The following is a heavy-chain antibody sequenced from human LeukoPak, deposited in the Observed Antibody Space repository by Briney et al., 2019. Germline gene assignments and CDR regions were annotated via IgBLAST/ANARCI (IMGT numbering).Heavy chain of an antibody. J-gene: IGHJ4*02. D-gene: IGHD6-19*01. CDR3: ARMIAVAGNDY. CDR1: GLRFSDYY. CDR2: ISSGGDIM. V-gene: IGHV3-11*04. Sequence: KTGGSLRLSCAASGLRFSDYYVSWIRQAPGKGLQWVSYISSGGDIMHYADSVKGRFTSSRDNAKNSLYLQMNSLRAEDTAVYYCARMIAVAGNDYWGQGTLVTVSS.